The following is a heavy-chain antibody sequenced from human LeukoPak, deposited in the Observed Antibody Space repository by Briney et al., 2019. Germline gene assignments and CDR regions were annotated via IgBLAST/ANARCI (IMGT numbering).Heavy chain of an antibody. V-gene: IGHV4-38-2*01. CDR2: IYHSGST. J-gene: IGHJ4*02. Sequence: SETLSLTCAVSGYSISSGYYWGWIRQPPGKGLEWIRSIYHSGSTYYNPSLKSRVTISVDTSKNQFSLKLSSVTAADTAVYYCAAESIVGATTESYVDYWGQGTLVTVSS. CDR3: AAESIVGATTESYVDY. D-gene: IGHD1-26*01. CDR1: GYSISSGYY.